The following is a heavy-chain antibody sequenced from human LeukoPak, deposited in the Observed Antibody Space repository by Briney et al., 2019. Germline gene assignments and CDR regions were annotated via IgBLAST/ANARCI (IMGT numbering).Heavy chain of an antibody. J-gene: IGHJ5*02. Sequence: GGSLRLSCAASGFTFSSYGMHWVRQAPGKGLEWVAFIRYDGGNKYYADSVKGRFTISRDNSKNTLYLQMNSLRAEDTAVYYCATVRSGSWDWFDPWGQGTLVTVSS. CDR2: IRYDGGNK. CDR3: ATVRSGSWDWFDP. D-gene: IGHD3-10*01. V-gene: IGHV3-30*02. CDR1: GFTFSSYG.